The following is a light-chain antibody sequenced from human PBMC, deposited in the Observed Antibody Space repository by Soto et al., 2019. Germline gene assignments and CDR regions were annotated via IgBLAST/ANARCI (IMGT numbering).Light chain of an antibody. V-gene: IGKV4-1*01. CDR1: QSVIYSANNKNC. Sequence: DIVMTQSPDSLAVSLGERATINCKSSQSVIYSANNKNCLAWYQQKPGQPPKLLIYWASTRESGVPDRFSGSGSGIDFTLTISSLQAEDVAVYYCQQYLAIPRTFGQGTKVEIK. J-gene: IGKJ1*01. CDR3: QQYLAIPRT. CDR2: WAS.